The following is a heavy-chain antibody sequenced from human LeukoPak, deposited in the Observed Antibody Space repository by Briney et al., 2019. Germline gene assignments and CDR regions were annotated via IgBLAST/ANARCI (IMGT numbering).Heavy chain of an antibody. D-gene: IGHD3-10*01. Sequence: SETLSLTCTVSGGSISSSSYYWGWIRQPPGKGLEWIGIIYYSGSTYYNPSLKSRATISVDTYNNQFSLKLSSVTAADTAVYYCARHGRATGFDSFDPWGQGTLVTVSS. CDR1: GGSISSSSYY. CDR2: IYYSGST. J-gene: IGHJ5*02. V-gene: IGHV4-39*01. CDR3: ARHGRATGFDSFDP.